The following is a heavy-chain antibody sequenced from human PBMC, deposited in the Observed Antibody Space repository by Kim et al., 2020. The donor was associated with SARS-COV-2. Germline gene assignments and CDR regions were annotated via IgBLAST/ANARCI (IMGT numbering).Heavy chain of an antibody. Sequence: SVKVSCKASGGTFSSYAISWVRQAPGQGLEWMGMIIPIFGTTKSAQKFQGRVTITADGTTTTGYLELRSLRSQYTAMYYCAMALRGNYFDYWGQGTLVTVSS. CDR2: IIPIFGTT. J-gene: IGHJ4*02. V-gene: IGHV1-69*13. CDR3: AMALRGNYFDY. CDR1: GGTFSSYA.